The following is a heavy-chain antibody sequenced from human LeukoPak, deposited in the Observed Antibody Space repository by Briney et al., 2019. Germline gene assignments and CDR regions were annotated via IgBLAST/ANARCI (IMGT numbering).Heavy chain of an antibody. CDR2: IWYDGSKE. CDR1: GFTFSSYG. Sequence: GGSLRLSCAASGFTFSSYGMHWVRQAPGKGLEWVAVIWYDGSKEYYADSVKGRFTISRDDSKNTLYLQMNSLRAEDTAVYYCAASLPNIVVVPATKGPFGYWGQGALVTVSS. CDR3: AASLPNIVVVPATKGPFGY. J-gene: IGHJ4*02. V-gene: IGHV3-33*01. D-gene: IGHD2-2*01.